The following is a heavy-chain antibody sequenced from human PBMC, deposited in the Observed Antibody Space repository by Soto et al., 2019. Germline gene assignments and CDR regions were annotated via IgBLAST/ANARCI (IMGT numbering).Heavy chain of an antibody. CDR1: GYTFINYY. J-gene: IGHJ4*02. V-gene: IGHV1-46*01. D-gene: IGHD6-13*01. CDR2: INPTSGST. Sequence: QVQLVQSGAEVKKPGASVKVSCRASGYTFINYYIHWVRQAPGQGLEWLAIINPTSGSTNYAQKFQGRVTLTTATSTSTVYMELSGLRSDDTAVFYCARDLAAGDHWGQGTLVTVSS. CDR3: ARDLAAGDH.